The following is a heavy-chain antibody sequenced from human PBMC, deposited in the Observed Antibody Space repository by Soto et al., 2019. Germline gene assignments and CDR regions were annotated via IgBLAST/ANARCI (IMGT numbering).Heavy chain of an antibody. CDR3: AKDRGLAESGRWSHYYYGMDV. CDR2: ISSDGSSK. D-gene: IGHD1-26*01. J-gene: IGHJ6*02. CDR1: GFTLTNNG. V-gene: IGHV3-30*18. Sequence: AQLVESGGELVQPGGSLRLSCAASGFTLTNNGMHWVRQAPGQGLEWVAVISSDGSSKYYGDSVRGRFTISRDNSKNTLFLEMNSLRSEDTAVYYCAKDRGLAESGRWSHYYYGMDVWGQGTTVTVSS.